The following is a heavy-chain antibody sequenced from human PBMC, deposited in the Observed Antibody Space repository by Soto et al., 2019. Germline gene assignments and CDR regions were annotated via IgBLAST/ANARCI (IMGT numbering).Heavy chain of an antibody. CDR3: AKEFPEQLDLYSYYYYMDV. Sequence: EVQLLESGGGLVQPGGSLRLSCAASGFTFSSYAMSWVRQAPGKGLEWVSAISGSGGSTYYADSVKGRFTISRDNSKNTLYLQMNSLRAEDTAVYYCAKEFPEQLDLYSYYYYMDVWGKGTTVTVSS. CDR2: ISGSGGST. D-gene: IGHD1-1*01. CDR1: GFTFSSYA. J-gene: IGHJ6*03. V-gene: IGHV3-23*01.